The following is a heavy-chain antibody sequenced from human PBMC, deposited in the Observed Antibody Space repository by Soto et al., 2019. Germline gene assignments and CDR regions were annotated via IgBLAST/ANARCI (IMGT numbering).Heavy chain of an antibody. V-gene: IGHV3-33*01. J-gene: IGHJ6*02. Sequence: VGSLRLSCAASGFTFSSYGMHWVRQAPGKGLEWVAVIWYDGSNKYYADSVKGRFTISRDNSKNTLYLQMNSLRAEDTAVYYCARDLDGDHHFDYYGMDVWGQGTTVTVSS. CDR1: GFTFSSYG. CDR3: ARDLDGDHHFDYYGMDV. CDR2: IWYDGSNK. D-gene: IGHD4-17*01.